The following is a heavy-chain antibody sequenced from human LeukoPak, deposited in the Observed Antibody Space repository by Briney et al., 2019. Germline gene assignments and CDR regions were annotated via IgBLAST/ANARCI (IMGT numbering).Heavy chain of an antibody. CDR3: ARGRVRRGIFDY. CDR2: INHSGST. V-gene: IGHV4-34*01. D-gene: IGHD3-10*01. Sequence: PSETLSLTCAVYGGSFSGYYWSWIGQPPGKGLEWIGEINHSGSTNYNPSLKSRVTISVDTSKNQFSLKLSSVTAADTAVYYCARGRVRRGIFDYWGQGTLVTVSS. CDR1: GGSFSGYY. J-gene: IGHJ4*02.